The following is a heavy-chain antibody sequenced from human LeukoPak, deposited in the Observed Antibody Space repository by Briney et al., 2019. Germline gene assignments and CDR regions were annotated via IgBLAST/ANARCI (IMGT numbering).Heavy chain of an antibody. J-gene: IGHJ4*03. CDR3: ASRSLTLAAARCFDD. CDR2: IDNSGVS. V-gene: IGHV4-34*01. Sequence: NPSETLSLTCAVRGESFSAYFWSWIRQVPGKGLEWIGEIDNSGVSTYNPSLKSRATMLVDTSNNHFSLSLTSVTAADTATYYCASRSLTLAAARCFDDWGQGTVVTVSS. CDR1: GESFSAYF. D-gene: IGHD2-15*01.